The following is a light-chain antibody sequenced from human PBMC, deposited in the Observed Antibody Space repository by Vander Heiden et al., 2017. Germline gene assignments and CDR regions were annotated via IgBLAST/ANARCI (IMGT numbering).Light chain of an antibody. J-gene: IGLJ1*01. CDR3: SSSAGSNHV. CDR1: SSDVGGSNY. V-gene: IGLV2-8*01. Sequence: QSVLTQPPSASGSPGQSVTISCTGTSSDVGGSNYVSWYQQHPGKAPKLMIYEVSQRPSGVPDRFSGSKSGNTASLTVSGLQAEDEADYYCSSSAGSNHVFGTGTKVTVL. CDR2: EVS.